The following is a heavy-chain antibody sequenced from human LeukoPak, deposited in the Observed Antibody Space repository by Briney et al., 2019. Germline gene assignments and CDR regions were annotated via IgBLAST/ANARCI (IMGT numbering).Heavy chain of an antibody. V-gene: IGHV3-21*01. CDR2: ISSSSSYI. CDR1: GFTFSSYS. CDR3: ARDGGYSSSWYFHPRHFDY. Sequence: PGGSLRLSCAASGFTFSSYSMNWVRQAPGKGLEWVSSISSSSSYIYYADSVKGRFTISRDNAKNSLYLQMNSLRAEDTAVYYCARDGGYSSSWYFHPRHFDYWGQGTLVTVSS. J-gene: IGHJ4*02. D-gene: IGHD6-13*01.